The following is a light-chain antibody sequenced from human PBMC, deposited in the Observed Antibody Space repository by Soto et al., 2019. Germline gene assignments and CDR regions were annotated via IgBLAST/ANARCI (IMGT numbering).Light chain of an antibody. J-gene: IGKJ5*01. V-gene: IGKV3D-15*01. CDR1: QSVNSN. CDR2: GIS. CDR3: QQHGQWPIT. Sequence: EIVMTQSPATLSVSPGERATPSCRASQSVNSNYLAWYQQKPGQAPRLLIYGISKRATDIPDRFSGSGSGTEFTLTISSLQPEDFATYYCQQHGQWPITFGQGTRLEIK.